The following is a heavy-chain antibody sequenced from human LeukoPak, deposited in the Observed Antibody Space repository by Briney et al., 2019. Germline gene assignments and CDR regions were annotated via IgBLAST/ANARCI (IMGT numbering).Heavy chain of an antibody. Sequence: PGGSLSPSCAASGFTFSIYWMSCVRQAPGKWLGWVANIKQDGSEKYYVDSVEGRSTISRDNAKNSLYLQMNSLRAEDTAVYYCARVGPDAFDIWGQRTMVTVSS. CDR2: IKQDGSEK. J-gene: IGHJ3*02. CDR1: GFTFSIYW. V-gene: IGHV3-7*01. CDR3: ARVGPDAFDI.